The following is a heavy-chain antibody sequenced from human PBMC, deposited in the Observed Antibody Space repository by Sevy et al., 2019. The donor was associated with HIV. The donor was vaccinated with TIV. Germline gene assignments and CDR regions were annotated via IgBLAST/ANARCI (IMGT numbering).Heavy chain of an antibody. CDR2: IIPIFGTA. V-gene: IGHV1-69*06. J-gene: IGHJ5*02. Sequence: ASVKVSCKASGGTFSSYAISWVRQAPGQGLEWMGGIIPIFGTANYAQKFQGRVTITADKSTSTAYMELSSLRSEDTAVYYCARASSNYGTDWFDPWGQGTLVTVSS. D-gene: IGHD1-7*01. CDR1: GGTFSSYA. CDR3: ARASSNYGTDWFDP.